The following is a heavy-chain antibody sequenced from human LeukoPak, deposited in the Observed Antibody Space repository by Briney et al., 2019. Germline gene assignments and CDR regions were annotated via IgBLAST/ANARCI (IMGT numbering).Heavy chain of an antibody. D-gene: IGHD5-24*01. Sequence: ASVKVSCKVSGYTLTELSMHWVRQAPGKGLEWMGGFDPEDGETIYAQKFQGRVTMTEDTSTDTAYMELSGLRSEDTAVYYCATGGDGYNSGVDWFDPWGQGTLVTVSS. CDR3: ATGGDGYNSGVDWFDP. V-gene: IGHV1-24*01. CDR2: FDPEDGET. J-gene: IGHJ5*02. CDR1: GYTLTELS.